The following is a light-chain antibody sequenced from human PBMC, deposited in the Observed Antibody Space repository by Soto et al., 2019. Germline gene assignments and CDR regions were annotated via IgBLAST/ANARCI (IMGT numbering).Light chain of an antibody. V-gene: IGKV3-15*01. CDR1: QSVNNN. CDR3: QQYDQWWT. CDR2: VAS. Sequence: EIVMTQSPVTLSVSPGERATFSCRASQSVNNNLAWYHLKPGQAPRLLLYVASIRATDVPARFSGGGSGTEYTLTISSLQSEDFGIYFCQQYDQWWTFGQGTKVEVK. J-gene: IGKJ1*01.